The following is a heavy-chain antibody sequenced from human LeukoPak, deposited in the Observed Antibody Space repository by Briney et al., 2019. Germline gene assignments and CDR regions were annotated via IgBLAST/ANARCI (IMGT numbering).Heavy chain of an antibody. V-gene: IGHV3-30*04. J-gene: IGHJ4*02. CDR3: AREDYGDYDRDFDY. CDR2: ISYDGSNK. Sequence: GGSLRLSCAASGFTVSSYAMHWVRQTPGKGLEWVAVISYDGSNKYYADSVKGRFTISRDNSKNTLYLQMNSLRAEDTAVYYCAREDYGDYDRDFDYWGQGTLVTVSS. CDR1: GFTVSSYA. D-gene: IGHD4-17*01.